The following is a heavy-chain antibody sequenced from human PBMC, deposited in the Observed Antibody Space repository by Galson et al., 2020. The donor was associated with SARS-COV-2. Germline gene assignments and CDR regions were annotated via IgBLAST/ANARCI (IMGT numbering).Heavy chain of an antibody. Sequence: TGGPLRLSCSASGLTFRTYPMHWVRQAQGTGLEYVSAISSNEGNTYHANSVKGRFTISRDNSKNTLYLQMSTLRPEATPVYYCVRNVVPAATHYYYGLGGGGQGTTVTVSS. CDR2: ISSNEGNT. D-gene: IGHD2-2*01. CDR3: VRNVVPAATHYYYGLGG. CDR1: GLTFRTYP. V-gene: IGHV3-64D*06. J-gene: IGHJ6*02.